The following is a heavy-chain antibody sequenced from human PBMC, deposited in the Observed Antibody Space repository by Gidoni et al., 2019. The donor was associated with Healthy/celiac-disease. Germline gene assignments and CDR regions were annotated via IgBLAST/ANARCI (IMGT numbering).Heavy chain of an antibody. CDR2: IYYSGST. J-gene: IGHJ4*02. V-gene: IGHV4-31*03. CDR1: GGSISSGGYN. CDR3: ACTSYSNFFDY. D-gene: IGHD4-4*01. Sequence: QVQLQQSGPGLVKPSQTLSPTCTVSGGSISSGGYNWSWIRQHPGKGVEWIGYIYYSGSTYYNPSLNSRVTISVVTSKNQFSLKLSAVTAADTAVYYCACTSYSNFFDYWGQGTLVTVSS.